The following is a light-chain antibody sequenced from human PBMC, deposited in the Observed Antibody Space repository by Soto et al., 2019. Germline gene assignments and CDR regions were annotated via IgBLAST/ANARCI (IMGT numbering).Light chain of an antibody. J-gene: IGKJ3*01. CDR1: QGITSY. Sequence: EIQLTQSPSFLSASAGDRVTITCRASQGITSYLAWYQQKPGKAPKLLIYAASTLQSGVPSRFSGSGSGTEFPLTISILQHEDFATYCHQQLNWYPLFGPGTKVDIK. V-gene: IGKV1-9*01. CDR2: AAS. CDR3: QQLNWYPL.